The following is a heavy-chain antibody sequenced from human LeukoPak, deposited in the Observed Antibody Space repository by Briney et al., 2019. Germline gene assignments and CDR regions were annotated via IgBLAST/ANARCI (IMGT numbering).Heavy chain of an antibody. D-gene: IGHD1-14*01. Sequence: PGGSLRLSCAASGFTFSSYAMHWVRQAPGKELEWVAVISYDGSNKYYADSVKGRFTISRDNSKNTLYLQMNSLRAEDTAVYYCARSLHLSYNRNANYYFDYWGQGTLVTVSS. CDR2: ISYDGSNK. CDR1: GFTFSSYA. J-gene: IGHJ4*02. CDR3: ARSLHLSYNRNANYYFDY. V-gene: IGHV3-30-3*01.